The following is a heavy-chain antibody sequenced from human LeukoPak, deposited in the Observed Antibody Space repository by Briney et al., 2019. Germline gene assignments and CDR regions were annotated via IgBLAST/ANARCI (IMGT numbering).Heavy chain of an antibody. CDR1: GLTVSNNY. V-gene: IGHV3-66*01. D-gene: IGHD3-10*01. Sequence: GGSLRFSCAVYGLTVSNNYMIWVRQAPGKGLECVSLIYSGGATSYADSVKGRFTISRDNSQNMLYLQMNSLRVEDTAVYYCARDPGAAVYNLWSWGQGTLVAVCS. J-gene: IGHJ5*02. CDR2: IYSGGAT. CDR3: ARDPGAAVYNLWS.